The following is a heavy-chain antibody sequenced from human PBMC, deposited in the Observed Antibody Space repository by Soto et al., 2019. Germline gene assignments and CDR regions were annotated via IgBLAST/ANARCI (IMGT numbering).Heavy chain of an antibody. CDR1: GGSISSYY. CDR2: IYYSGST. D-gene: IGHD2-2*01. V-gene: IGHV4-59*01. CDR3: GRVRGVCSSTSCYVGRVDY. Sequence: SETLSLTCTVSGGSISSYYWSWIRQPPGKGLEWIGYIYYSGSTNYNPSLKSRVTISVDTSKNQFSLKLSSVTAADTAVYYCGRVRGVCSSTSCYVGRVDYWGQGPLVTVSS. J-gene: IGHJ4*02.